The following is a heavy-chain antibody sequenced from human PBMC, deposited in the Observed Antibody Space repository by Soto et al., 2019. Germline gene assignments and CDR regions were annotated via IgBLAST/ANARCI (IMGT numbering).Heavy chain of an antibody. CDR1: GGTFSSYA. V-gene: IGHV1-69*01. Sequence: QVQLVQSGAEVKKPGSSVKVSCKASGGTFSSYAISWVRQAPGQGLEWMGGIIPIFGTANYAQKFQGRVTITADESTSTAYMELSCLRSEDTAVYYCAREEKYSGSYLSPFDPWGQGTLVTVSS. J-gene: IGHJ5*02. CDR2: IIPIFGTA. CDR3: AREEKYSGSYLSPFDP. D-gene: IGHD1-26*01.